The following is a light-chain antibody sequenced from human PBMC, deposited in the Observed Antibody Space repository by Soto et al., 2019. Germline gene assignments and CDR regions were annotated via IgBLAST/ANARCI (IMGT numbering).Light chain of an antibody. J-gene: IGKJ5*01. V-gene: IGKV3-11*01. CDR1: QSVSSY. Sequence: EIVLTQSPATLSLSPGERATLSCRASQSVSSYLAWYQQKPGQAPRLLIYDASNRATGIPARFSGSGSGTDFTLTISSLEPEDFVVYYCQQYDNWPPTFGQGTRLEIK. CDR2: DAS. CDR3: QQYDNWPPT.